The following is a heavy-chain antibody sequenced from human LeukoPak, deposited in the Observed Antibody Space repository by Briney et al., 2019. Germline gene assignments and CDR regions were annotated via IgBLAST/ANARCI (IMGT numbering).Heavy chain of an antibody. D-gene: IGHD5-18*01. CDR1: GFTFDDYG. CDR3: ARGQKYTSGYRVTELGSRYSDY. Sequence: GGSLRLSCAASGFTFDDYGMSWVRQAPGKGLEWVSGINWNGGSTGYGDSVKGRFTISRDNAKNSLYLQMKSLRAEDTAVYYCARGQKYTSGYRVTELGSRYSDYWGQGARVTVSP. CDR2: INWNGGST. V-gene: IGHV3-20*04. J-gene: IGHJ4*02.